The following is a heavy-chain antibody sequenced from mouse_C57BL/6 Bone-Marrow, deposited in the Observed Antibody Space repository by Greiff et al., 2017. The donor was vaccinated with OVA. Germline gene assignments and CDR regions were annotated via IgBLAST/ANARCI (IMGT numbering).Heavy chain of an antibody. V-gene: IGHV5-9-1*02. D-gene: IGHD1-1*01. J-gene: IGHJ3*01. CDR3: TRGDYGSSLFAY. CDR1: GFTFSSYA. Sequence: EVMLVESGEGLVKPGGSLKLSCAASGFTFSSYAMSWVRQTPEKRLEWVAYISRGGDYIYYADTVKGRFTISRDNARNTLYLQMSSLKSEDTAMYYCTRGDYGSSLFAYWGQGTLVTVSA. CDR2: ISRGGDYI.